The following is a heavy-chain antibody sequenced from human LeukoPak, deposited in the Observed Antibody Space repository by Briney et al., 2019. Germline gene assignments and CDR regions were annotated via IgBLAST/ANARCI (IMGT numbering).Heavy chain of an antibody. J-gene: IGHJ2*01. Sequence: PSETLSLTCVVNGGSFSDNYWSWIRQSPEKGLEWIGETNHGGSTTYNPALQSRVTISVDTSKNQFSLKLSSVTAADTAVYYCARSGYGVNSGDWYFDLWGRGTLVTVSS. D-gene: IGHD4-23*01. CDR2: TNHGGST. CDR1: GGSFSDNY. V-gene: IGHV4-34*01. CDR3: ARSGYGVNSGDWYFDL.